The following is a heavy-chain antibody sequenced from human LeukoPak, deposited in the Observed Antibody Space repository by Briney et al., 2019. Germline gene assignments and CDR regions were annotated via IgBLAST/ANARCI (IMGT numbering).Heavy chain of an antibody. CDR1: GVTFSKAW. V-gene: IGHV3-15*01. D-gene: IGHD1-7*01. CDR2: IKPKTDGGTT. J-gene: IGHJ4*02. CDR3: GASGTSGWGY. Sequence: GGSLRLSCAASGVTFSKAWMTWVRQAPGRGLEWVGRIKPKTDGGTTDYAAPVKGRFTISRDDSRNTLYLQMSSLRPEDTAVYYCGASGTSGWGYWGQGTLVTVSS.